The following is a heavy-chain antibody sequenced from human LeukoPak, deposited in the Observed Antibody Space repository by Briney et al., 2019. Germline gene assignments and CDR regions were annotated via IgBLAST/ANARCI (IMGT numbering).Heavy chain of an antibody. J-gene: IGHJ4*02. CDR3: ATAYDYGDYGIFDY. D-gene: IGHD4-17*01. Sequence: ASVTVSCKVSGYTLTELSMHWVRQAPGKGLEWMGGFDPEDGETIYAQKFQGRVTMTEDTSTDTAYMELSSLRSEDTAVYYCATAYDYGDYGIFDYWGQGTLVTVSS. CDR1: GYTLTELS. V-gene: IGHV1-24*01. CDR2: FDPEDGET.